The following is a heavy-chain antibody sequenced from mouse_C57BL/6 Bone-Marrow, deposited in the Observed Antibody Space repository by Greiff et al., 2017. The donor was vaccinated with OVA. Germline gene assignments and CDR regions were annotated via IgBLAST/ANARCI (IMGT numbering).Heavy chain of an antibody. CDR2: ISYDGSN. CDR1: GYSFTSGYY. CDR3: ARVYYGNFDY. J-gene: IGHJ2*01. D-gene: IGHD2-1*01. V-gene: IGHV3-6*01. Sequence: EVQLQESGPGLVKPSQSLSLSCSVTGYSFTSGYYRNWIRQVPGNKLECMGYISYDGSNNYNPSFKNRTSITRDTSTNQFFLKLNSVTTEDTATYCCARVYYGNFDYWGQGTTLTVSS.